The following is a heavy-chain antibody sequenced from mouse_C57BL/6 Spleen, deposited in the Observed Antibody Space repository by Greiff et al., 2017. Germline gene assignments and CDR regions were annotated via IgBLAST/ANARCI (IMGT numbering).Heavy chain of an antibody. CDR1: GYTFTSYW. J-gene: IGHJ3*01. CDR3: ARSDYGQAWFAY. D-gene: IGHD1-2*01. Sequence: QVQLQQSGAELVKPGASVKLSCKASGYTFTSYWMHWVKQRPGQGLEWIGMIHPNSGSTNYNEKFKSKATLTVDKSSSTAYMQLSSLTSEDSAVYYCARSDYGQAWFAYWGQGTLVTVSA. V-gene: IGHV1-64*01. CDR2: IHPNSGST.